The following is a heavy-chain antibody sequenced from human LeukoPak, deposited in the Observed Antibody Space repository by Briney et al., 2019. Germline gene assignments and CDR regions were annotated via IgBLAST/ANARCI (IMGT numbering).Heavy chain of an antibody. D-gene: IGHD3-10*02. Sequence: GGSLRLSCAASGFTLSSYEMNWVRQAPGKGLEWVSYISSSGSTIYYADSVKGRFTISRDNAKNSLYLQMNSLRAEDTAVYYCAELGITMIGGVWGKGTSVTISS. CDR2: ISSSGSTI. CDR3: AELGITMIGGV. CDR1: GFTLSSYE. V-gene: IGHV3-48*03. J-gene: IGHJ6*04.